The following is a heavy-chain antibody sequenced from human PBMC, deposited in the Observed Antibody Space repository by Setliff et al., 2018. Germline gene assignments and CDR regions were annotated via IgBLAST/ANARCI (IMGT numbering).Heavy chain of an antibody. CDR3: ARNWRDSGYDY. J-gene: IGHJ4*02. Sequence: SETLSLTCTVSGGSMSSGPNYWSWIRQPAGRGLEWVGRVYSSVYSSGNTYYNPSLESRVTISVDTSGNHFSLRLSSVTAADTAVYHCARNWRDSGYDYWGQGIVVTVSS. CDR2: SVYSSGNT. CDR1: GGSMSSGPNY. D-gene: IGHD5-12*01. V-gene: IGHV4-61*02.